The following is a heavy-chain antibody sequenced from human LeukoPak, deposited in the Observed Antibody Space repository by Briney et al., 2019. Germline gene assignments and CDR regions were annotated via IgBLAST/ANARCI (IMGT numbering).Heavy chain of an antibody. D-gene: IGHD5-24*01. CDR3: AREDGDGYNSGYYYGMDV. CDR1: GGSISSYY. J-gene: IGHJ6*02. Sequence: SETLSLTCTVSGGSISSYYWSWIRQPPGKGLEWTGYIYYSGSTNYNPSLKSRVTISVDTSKNQFSLKLSSVTAADTAVYYCAREDGDGYNSGYYYGMDVWGQGTTVTVSS. V-gene: IGHV4-59*01. CDR2: IYYSGST.